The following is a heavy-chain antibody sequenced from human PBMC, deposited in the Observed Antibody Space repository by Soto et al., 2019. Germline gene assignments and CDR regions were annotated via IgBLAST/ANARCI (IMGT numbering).Heavy chain of an antibody. CDR1: GYTFTSYG. CDR2: ISAYNGNT. Sequence: QVQLVQSGAEVKKPGASVKVSCKASGYTFTSYGISWVRQAPVQGLEWMGWISAYNGNTNYAQKLQGRVTMTTHTSTKTAYMDMRSLRSNDTDVYYCAIGSKYDFWSGKHNFDYWGQGTLVTVSS. V-gene: IGHV1-18*01. CDR3: AIGSKYDFWSGKHNFDY. J-gene: IGHJ4*02. D-gene: IGHD3-3*01.